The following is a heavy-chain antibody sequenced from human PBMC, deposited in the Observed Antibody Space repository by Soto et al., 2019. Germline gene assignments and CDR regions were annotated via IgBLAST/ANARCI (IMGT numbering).Heavy chain of an antibody. CDR3: AKGNAAGY. D-gene: IGHD2-2*01. Sequence: QVQLVESGGGVVQPGRSLRLSCAASGFTFSSYGMHWVRQAPGKGLEWVAVISYDGSNKYYADSVKGQFTISRDNSKNKLYLQMNSLRAEDTAVYYCAKGNAAGYWGQGTLVTVSS. CDR1: GFTFSSYG. J-gene: IGHJ4*02. CDR2: ISYDGSNK. V-gene: IGHV3-30*18.